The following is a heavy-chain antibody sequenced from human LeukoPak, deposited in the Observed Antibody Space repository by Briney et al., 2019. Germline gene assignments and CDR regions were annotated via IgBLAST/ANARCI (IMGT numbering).Heavy chain of an antibody. Sequence: GSLRLSCAASGFTFRNYWMSWIRQPPGKGLEWIGEINHSGSTNYNPSLKSRVTISVDTSKNQFSLKLSSVTAADTAVYYCARPNNVMDAFDIWGQGTMVTVSS. CDR1: GFTFRNYW. D-gene: IGHD2-21*01. V-gene: IGHV4-34*01. CDR2: INHSGST. J-gene: IGHJ3*02. CDR3: ARPNNVMDAFDI.